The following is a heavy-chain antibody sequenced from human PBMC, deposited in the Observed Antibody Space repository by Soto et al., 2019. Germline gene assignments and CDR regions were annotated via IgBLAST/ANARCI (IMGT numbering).Heavy chain of an antibody. CDR1: GFSLSTSGVG. V-gene: IGHV2-5*02. D-gene: IGHD3-9*01. CDR2: IYWDDDK. Sequence: QITLKESGPTLVKPTQTLTLTCTFSGFSLSTSGVGVGWIRQPPGKALEWLALIYWDDDKRYSPSLKSRLTITKDTSKNQVVLTMPTMAPVDTATYYCAHSLFDWLFGMGWFDPWGQGTLVTVSS. J-gene: IGHJ5*02. CDR3: AHSLFDWLFGMGWFDP.